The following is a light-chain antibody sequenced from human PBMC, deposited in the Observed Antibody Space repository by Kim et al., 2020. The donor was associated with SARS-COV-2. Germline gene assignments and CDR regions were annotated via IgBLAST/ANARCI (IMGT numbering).Light chain of an antibody. V-gene: IGLV2-11*01. Sequence: QSALTQPRSVSGSRGQSVTTSCTGTSTDVGAYPYVSWYQQHPGEVPKLMVYDVSQRSSGVPDRFSGSKSGNTASLTISGLQPEDEADYYCCSYAGSFSFVFGLGTKVTVL. CDR1: STDVGAYPY. J-gene: IGLJ1*01. CDR3: CSYAGSFSFV. CDR2: DVS.